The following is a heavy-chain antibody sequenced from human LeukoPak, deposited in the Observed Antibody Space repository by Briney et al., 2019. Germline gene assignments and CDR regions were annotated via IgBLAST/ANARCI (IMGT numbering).Heavy chain of an antibody. CDR3: ARLAKGEQWLAYYFDY. J-gene: IGHJ4*02. V-gene: IGHV4-59*08. Sequence: PSETPSLKLTVPGGSLCGFVWSWIRQPPGGGTDHNCFIYDTGTTNYNPLLKSRVTLSVDTSKNQFSLRLNSVTAADTAVYYCARLAKGEQWLAYYFDYWGQGALVTVSS. CDR1: GGSLCGFV. CDR2: IYDTGTT. D-gene: IGHD6-19*01.